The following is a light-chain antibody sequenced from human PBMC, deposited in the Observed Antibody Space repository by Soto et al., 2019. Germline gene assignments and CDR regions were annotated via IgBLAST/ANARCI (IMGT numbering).Light chain of an antibody. CDR3: SSYPSSIPQL. CDR1: SSDVGGYNY. J-gene: IGLJ1*01. V-gene: IGLV2-14*01. Sequence: QSVLTQPASVSGSPGQSITISCTGTSSDVGGYNYVSWYQQHPGKAPKLMIYEVSNRPSGVSNRFSGSKSGNTASLTISGLQAEYDAYYYCSSYPSSIPQLFGTGTNFTVL. CDR2: EVS.